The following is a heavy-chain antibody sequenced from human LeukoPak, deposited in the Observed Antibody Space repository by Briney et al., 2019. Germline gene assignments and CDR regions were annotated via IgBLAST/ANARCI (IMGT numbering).Heavy chain of an antibody. J-gene: IGHJ3*02. CDR1: GYDITSYY. CDR3: ARGDFYGGKDAFDI. Sequence: GASVKVPCKASGYDITSYYMHWVRQAPGQGLEWMGTVHPNGDNRTYAQRFQGRVTMTRDTSTSTVYMDLSSLRSEDTAVYYCARGDFYGGKDAFDIWGQGTMVTVSS. CDR2: VHPNGDNR. V-gene: IGHV1-46*01. D-gene: IGHD4-23*01.